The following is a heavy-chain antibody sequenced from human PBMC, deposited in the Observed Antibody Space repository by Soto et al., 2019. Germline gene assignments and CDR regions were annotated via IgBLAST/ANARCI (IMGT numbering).Heavy chain of an antibody. Sequence: QVQLQESGPGLVKPSDTLSLTCAVSGYSISSSNWWGWIRQPPGKGLEWIGYNDYSGSTYYNPSFKSRCTLSVDTSKNQFSMKLSSVNAVDTAVYSCARGVWFGEARKWGQGTLVTVSS. J-gene: IGHJ4*02. CDR1: GYSISSSNW. CDR2: NDYSGST. D-gene: IGHD3-10*01. CDR3: ARGVWFGEARK. V-gene: IGHV4-28*03.